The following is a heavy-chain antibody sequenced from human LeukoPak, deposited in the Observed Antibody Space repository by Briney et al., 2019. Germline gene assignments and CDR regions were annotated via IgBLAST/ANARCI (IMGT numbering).Heavy chain of an antibody. V-gene: IGHV4-4*07. Sequence: SETLSLTCTVSGGSISSYYWSWIRQPAGKGLEWIGRIYTSGSTNYNPSLKSRVTMSVDTSKNPFSLKLSSVTAADTAVYYCARELGLYSGSYSFDPWGQGTLVTVSS. CDR2: IYTSGST. D-gene: IGHD1-26*01. CDR1: GGSISSYY. J-gene: IGHJ5*02. CDR3: ARELGLYSGSYSFDP.